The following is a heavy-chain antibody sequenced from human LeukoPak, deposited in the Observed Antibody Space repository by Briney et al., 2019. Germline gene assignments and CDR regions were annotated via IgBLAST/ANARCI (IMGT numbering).Heavy chain of an antibody. CDR1: GFTFSSYE. J-gene: IGHJ3*02. D-gene: IGHD1-26*01. Sequence: GGSLRLSCAASGFTFSSYEMSWVRQAPGKGLEWVSGINWNGGSTGYADSVKGRFTISRDNAKNSLYLQMNSLRAEDTALYHCARAVGGSWEGPIWAFDIWGQGTMVTVSS. CDR2: INWNGGST. CDR3: ARAVGGSWEGPIWAFDI. V-gene: IGHV3-20*01.